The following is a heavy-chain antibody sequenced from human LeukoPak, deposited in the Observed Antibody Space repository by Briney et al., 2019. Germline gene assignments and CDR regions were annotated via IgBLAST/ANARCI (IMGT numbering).Heavy chain of an antibody. J-gene: IGHJ3*01. Sequence: SVKVSCKSSGGVFSSYAVTWVRQAPGQGLERMGGIIPLFHTADYAQQFRDRVTVTADESTTTVYMDLGSLTPEDTAVYYCARTRPGSVTTPNSDAFMSGAKGQWSPSLQ. CDR2: IIPLFHTA. CDR1: GGVFSSYA. V-gene: IGHV1-69*13. D-gene: IGHD4-17*01. CDR3: ARTRPGSVTTPNSDAFMS.